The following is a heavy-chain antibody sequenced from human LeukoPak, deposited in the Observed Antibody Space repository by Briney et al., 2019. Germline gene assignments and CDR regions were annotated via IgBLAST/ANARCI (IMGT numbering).Heavy chain of an antibody. V-gene: IGHV4-59*01. CDR3: ARDGYYGSGSYLRDAFDI. CDR1: GGSISSYY. CDR2: IYYSGST. D-gene: IGHD3-10*01. J-gene: IGHJ3*02. Sequence: PETLSLTCTVSGGSISSYYWSWIRQPPGKGLEWIGYIYYSGSTNYNPSLKSRVTISVDTSKNQFSLKLSSVTAADTAVYYCARDGYYGSGSYLRDAFDIWGQGTLVTVSS.